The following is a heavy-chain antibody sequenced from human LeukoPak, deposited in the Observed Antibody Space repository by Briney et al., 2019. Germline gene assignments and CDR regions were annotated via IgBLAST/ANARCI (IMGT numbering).Heavy chain of an antibody. Sequence: GGSLRLSCAASGFTFSGYSMSWVRQAPGKGLEWVADIKQDGSEKYYVDSVKGRFTISRDNAKNSLYLQMNSLRAEDTAVYYWGRDWAMAGTGPFDLWGQGTLVSVSS. CDR3: GRDWAMAGTGPFDL. CDR2: IKQDGSEK. D-gene: IGHD6-19*01. V-gene: IGHV3-7*01. J-gene: IGHJ5*02. CDR1: GFTFSGYS.